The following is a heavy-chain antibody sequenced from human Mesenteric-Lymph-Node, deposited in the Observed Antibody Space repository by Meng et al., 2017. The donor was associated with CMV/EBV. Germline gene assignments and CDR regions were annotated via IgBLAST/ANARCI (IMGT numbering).Heavy chain of an antibody. CDR3: ARGVLGTGSRALDY. D-gene: IGHD2-8*01. Sequence: SAGSIRNGGLYWSWIRQYPGKGLEWIGYIYYSGSTYYNPSLKSRVTISVDTSKNQFSLKLSSVTAADTAVYYCARGVLGTGSRALDYWGQGTLVTVSS. CDR2: IYYSGST. J-gene: IGHJ4*02. V-gene: IGHV4-31*02. CDR1: AGSIRNGGLY.